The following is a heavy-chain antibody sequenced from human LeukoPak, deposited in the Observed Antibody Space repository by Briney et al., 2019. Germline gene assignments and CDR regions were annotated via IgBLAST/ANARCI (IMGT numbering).Heavy chain of an antibody. D-gene: IGHD2-2*01. CDR3: ARDRVCSSTSCYDGGRKVNDY. CDR2: INPNSGGT. CDR1: GYTFTGYY. V-gene: IGHV1-2*02. Sequence: GASVKVSCKASGYTFTGYYMHWVRQAPGQGLEWMGWINPNSGGTNYAQKLQGRVTMTTDTSTSTAYMELRSLRSDDTAVYYCARDRVCSSTSCYDGGRKVNDYWGQGTLVTVSS. J-gene: IGHJ4*02.